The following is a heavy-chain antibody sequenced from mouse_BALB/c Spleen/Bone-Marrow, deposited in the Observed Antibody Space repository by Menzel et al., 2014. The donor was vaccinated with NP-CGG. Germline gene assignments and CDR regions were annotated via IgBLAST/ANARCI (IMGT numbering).Heavy chain of an antibody. J-gene: IGHJ2*01. Sequence: VMLVESGGGLVKPGGSLKLSCAASGFTFSSYAMSWVRQTPEKRLEWVATISSGGSYTYYPDSVKGRFTISRDNAKNTLYLQMSSLRSEDTAMYYCARHITTVVADYWGQGTTLTVSS. CDR2: ISSGGSYT. V-gene: IGHV5-9-3*01. CDR1: GFTFSSYA. D-gene: IGHD1-1*01. CDR3: ARHITTVVADY.